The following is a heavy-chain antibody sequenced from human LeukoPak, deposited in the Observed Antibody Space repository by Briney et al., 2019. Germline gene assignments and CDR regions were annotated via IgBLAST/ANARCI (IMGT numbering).Heavy chain of an antibody. CDR3: ARGRTDDYDSSGYYGKIDY. CDR2: INHSGST. Sequence: SETLSLTCAVYGGSFSGYYRSWIRQPPGKGLEWIGEINHSGSTNYNPSLKSRVTISVDTSKNQFSLKLSSVTAADTAVYYCARGRTDDYDSSGYYGKIDYWGQGTLVTVSS. CDR1: GGSFSGYY. J-gene: IGHJ4*02. D-gene: IGHD3-22*01. V-gene: IGHV4-34*01.